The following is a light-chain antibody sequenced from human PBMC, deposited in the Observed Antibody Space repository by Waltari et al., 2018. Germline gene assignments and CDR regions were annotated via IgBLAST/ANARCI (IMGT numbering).Light chain of an antibody. Sequence: EIVMTQSPSTLSVSPGERATLACWASHSVSSNLAWYQQKPGQAPRLLIYGASTRATGIPARFSGSGSGTEFTLTISSLQSEDFAVYYCQQYNNWLGTFGQGTKVEIK. J-gene: IGKJ1*01. V-gene: IGKV3-15*01. CDR1: HSVSSN. CDR3: QQYNNWLGT. CDR2: GAS.